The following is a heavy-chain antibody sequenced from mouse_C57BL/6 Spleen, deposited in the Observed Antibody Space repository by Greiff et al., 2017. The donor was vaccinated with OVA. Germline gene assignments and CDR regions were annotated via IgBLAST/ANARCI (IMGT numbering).Heavy chain of an antibody. V-gene: IGHV3-6*01. CDR1: GYSITSGYY. CDR3: ARDQGYY. J-gene: IGHJ2*01. Sequence: DVHLVESGPGLVKPSQSLSLTCSVTGYSITSGYYWNWIRQFPGNKLEWMGYISYDGSNNYNPSLKNRISITRDTSKNQFFLKLNSVTTEDTATYYCARDQGYYWGQGTTLTVSS. D-gene: IGHD3-2*02. CDR2: ISYDGSN.